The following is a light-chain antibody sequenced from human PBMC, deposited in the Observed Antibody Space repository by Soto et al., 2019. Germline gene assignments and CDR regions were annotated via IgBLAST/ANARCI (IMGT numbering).Light chain of an antibody. CDR3: ASRAVNTVSV. V-gene: IGLV2-8*01. J-gene: IGLJ3*02. Sequence: QSVLTQPPSASGSPGQSVTISCTGTSSDIGGYNYVSWYQQHPGKAPKLLIYEVTKRPSGVPDRFSGSKSGNTASLTVSRLQAEDEAAYYCASRAVNTVSVFGGGTELTVL. CDR1: SSDIGGYNY. CDR2: EVT.